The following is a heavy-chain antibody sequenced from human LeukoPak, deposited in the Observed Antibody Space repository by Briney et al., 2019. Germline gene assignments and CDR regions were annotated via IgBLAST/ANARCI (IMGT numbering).Heavy chain of an antibody. Sequence: GGSLRLSCTASGLTFSTSGFNWVRQAPGKGLEWVASIGPTGSDRYHADSIKGRFTISRDNSKNTLYLQMNSLRAEDTAVYYCAKDDYGDYSFDYWGQGTLVTVSS. CDR1: GLTFSTSG. V-gene: IGHV3-23*01. CDR3: AKDDYGDYSFDY. J-gene: IGHJ4*02. CDR2: IGPTGSDR. D-gene: IGHD4-17*01.